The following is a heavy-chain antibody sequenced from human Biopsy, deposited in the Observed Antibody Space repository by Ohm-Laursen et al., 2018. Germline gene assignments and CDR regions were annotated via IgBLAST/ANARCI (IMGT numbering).Heavy chain of an antibody. CDR2: ISHTGST. Sequence: TLSLTCAVYNVSFSSFYWSWIRQPPGKGLEWIGEISHTGSTNYNPPLKSRVFMSVDTSRNQVSLTLSSVTAADTAVYCCARDSGILNYGNFKYYHYYGMDVWGQGTKVTVSS. V-gene: IGHV4-34*01. CDR3: ARDSGILNYGNFKYYHYYGMDV. J-gene: IGHJ6*02. CDR1: NVSFSSFY. D-gene: IGHD4-11*01.